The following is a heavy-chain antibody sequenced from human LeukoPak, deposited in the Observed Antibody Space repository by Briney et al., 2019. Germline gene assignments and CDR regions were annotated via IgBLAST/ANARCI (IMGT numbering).Heavy chain of an antibody. D-gene: IGHD2-15*01. V-gene: IGHV3-53*01. CDR3: ARETGYCSGSTCFYFDY. CDR2: ISDGGST. Sequence: PGGSLRLSCAASGFTVSSNYMSWVRQAPGKGLEWVSVISDGGSTNYAASVKGRCTISRDNSKNTLYLQMISLRAEDTAVYYCARETGYCSGSTCFYFDYWGQGTLVTVSS. CDR1: GFTVSSNY. J-gene: IGHJ4*02.